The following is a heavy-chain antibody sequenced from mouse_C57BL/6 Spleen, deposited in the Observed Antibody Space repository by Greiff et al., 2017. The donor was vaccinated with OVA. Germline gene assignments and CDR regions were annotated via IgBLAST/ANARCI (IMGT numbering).Heavy chain of an antibody. CDR1: GFTFSSYA. V-gene: IGHV5-9-1*02. CDR2: ISSGGDYI. D-gene: IGHD2-5*01. Sequence: EVKLMESGEGLVKPGGSLKLSCAASGFTFSSYAMSWVRQTPEKRLEWVAYISSGGDYINYADTVKGRFTISRDNARNTLYLQMSSLKSEDTAMDYYTRDQNRNYVYAMDYWGQGTSVTVSS. CDR3: TRDQNRNYVYAMDY. J-gene: IGHJ4*01.